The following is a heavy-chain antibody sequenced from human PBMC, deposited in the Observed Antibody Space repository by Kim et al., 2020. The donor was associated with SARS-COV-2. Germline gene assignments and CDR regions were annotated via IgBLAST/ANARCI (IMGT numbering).Heavy chain of an antibody. V-gene: IGHV3-7*01. D-gene: IGHD2-21*02. Sequence: GGSLRLSCAASGFTFSSYWMSWVRQAPGKGLEWVANIKQDGSEKYYVDSVKGRFTISRDNAKNSLYLQMNSLRAEDTAVYYCARVSAVVTHHYYYYGMDVWGQGTTVTVSS. CDR2: IKQDGSEK. CDR1: GFTFSSYW. J-gene: IGHJ6*02. CDR3: ARVSAVVTHHYYYYGMDV.